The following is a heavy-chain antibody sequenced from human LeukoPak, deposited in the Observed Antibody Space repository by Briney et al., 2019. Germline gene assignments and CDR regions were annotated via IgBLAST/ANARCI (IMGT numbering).Heavy chain of an antibody. V-gene: IGHV3-23*01. Sequence: GGSLRLSCAASGFTFDDYAMHWVRQAPGKGLEWVSAISGSGGSTYYADSVKGRFTISRDNSKNTLYLQMNSLRAEDTAVYYCAKGVTTYCTNGVCFSGAFDPWGQGTLVTVSS. J-gene: IGHJ5*02. CDR1: GFTFDDYA. D-gene: IGHD2-8*01. CDR3: AKGVTTYCTNGVCFSGAFDP. CDR2: ISGSGGST.